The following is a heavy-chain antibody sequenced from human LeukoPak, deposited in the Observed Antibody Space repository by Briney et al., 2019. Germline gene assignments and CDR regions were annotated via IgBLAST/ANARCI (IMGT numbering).Heavy chain of an antibody. V-gene: IGHV3-30*02. Sequence: GGSLRLSCAASGFTFSHYGMHWVRQAPGKGLEWVAFIRYDGSNKSYGDSVKGRFTISRDNSKNTLYLQMNSLRAEDTAVYYCAKWARYCTNGVCYYFDYWGQGTLVTVSS. J-gene: IGHJ4*02. CDR1: GFTFSHYG. D-gene: IGHD2-8*01. CDR3: AKWARYCTNGVCYYFDY. CDR2: IRYDGSNK.